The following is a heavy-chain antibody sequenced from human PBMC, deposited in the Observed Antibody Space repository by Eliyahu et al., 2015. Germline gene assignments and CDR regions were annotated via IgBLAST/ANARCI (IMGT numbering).Heavy chain of an antibody. CDR2: IKQDGSEK. D-gene: IGHD6-19*01. V-gene: IGHV3-7*01. CDR3: ASHRSSSGWTDFDY. Sequence: EVQLVESGGGLVQPXXSLRLXCAAXGFXFSSYWMRWVRQAPGKGXEWVANIKQDGSEKYYVDSVKGRFTISRDNAKNSLYLQMNSLRAEDTAVYYCASHRSSSGWTDFDYWGQGTLVTVSS. J-gene: IGHJ4*02. CDR1: GFXFSSYW.